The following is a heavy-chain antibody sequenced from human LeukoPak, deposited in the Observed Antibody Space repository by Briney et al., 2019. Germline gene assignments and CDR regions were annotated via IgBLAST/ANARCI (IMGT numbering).Heavy chain of an antibody. Sequence: QSSETLSLTCAVYGGSFSGFYWSWIRQPPGKGLEWIGEINYRGSTNYNPSLKSRVTISVDTSKNQFSLKLSSVTAADTAVYYCARVPKYFDLWGRGTLVTVSS. CDR3: ARVPKYFDL. CDR2: INYRGST. V-gene: IGHV4-34*01. J-gene: IGHJ2*01. CDR1: GGSFSGFY.